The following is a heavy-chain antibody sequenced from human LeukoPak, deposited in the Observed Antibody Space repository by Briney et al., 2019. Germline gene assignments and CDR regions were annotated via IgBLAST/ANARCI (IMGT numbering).Heavy chain of an antibody. D-gene: IGHD2-2*01. CDR1: GFTLSNYA. J-gene: IGHJ5*02. V-gene: IGHV3-23*01. CDR3: AKEGGTGCYFCWFDP. CDR2: ISDSGYST. Sequence: GGSLRLSCAASGFTLSNYAMSWVRQAPGKGLEWVSAISDSGYSTYYADSVRGRFTISRDNSKNTLYLQINSLRAEDTAVYYSAKEGGTGCYFCWFDPWDQGTLVTVSS.